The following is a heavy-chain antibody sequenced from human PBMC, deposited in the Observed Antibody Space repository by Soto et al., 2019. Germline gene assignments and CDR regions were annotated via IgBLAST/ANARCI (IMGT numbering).Heavy chain of an antibody. J-gene: IGHJ4*02. CDR1: GFTFSDYG. V-gene: IGHV3-30*18. Sequence: GGSLRLSCAASGFTFSDYGMHWVRQAPGKGLEWVTVIAYDGSNKYYAASVKGRFTISRDNSKNILYLQMDSLRAEDTAVYYCAKNHQRAPSRDGYNLIDYWGQGTLVTVSS. CDR3: AKNHQRAPSRDGYNLIDY. CDR2: IAYDGSNK. D-gene: IGHD5-12*01.